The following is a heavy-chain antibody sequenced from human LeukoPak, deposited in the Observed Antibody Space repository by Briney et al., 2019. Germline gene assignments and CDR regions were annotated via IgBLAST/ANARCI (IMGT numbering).Heavy chain of an antibody. CDR2: ISGSGGST. D-gene: IGHD1-26*01. CDR3: AKDQLLGGSYTFDY. Sequence: HPGGSLRLSCAASGFTFSSYAMSWVRQAPGKGLEWVSAISGSGGSTYYADSVKGRFTISRDNSKNTLYLQMNSLRAEDTAVYYCAKDQLLGGSYTFDYWGQGTLVTVSS. V-gene: IGHV3-23*01. J-gene: IGHJ4*02. CDR1: GFTFSSYA.